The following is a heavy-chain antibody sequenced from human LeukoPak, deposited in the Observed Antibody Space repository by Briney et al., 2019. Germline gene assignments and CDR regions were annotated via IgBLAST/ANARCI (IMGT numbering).Heavy chain of an antibody. J-gene: IGHJ6*02. Sequence: GGSLRLSCAASGFTFSSYWMHWVRQAPGKGLVWVSRINSDGSSTSYADSVKGRLTISRDNAKNTLYLQMNSLRAEDTAVYYCARDLRRGVAGSPSYYGSDVWGHGTTVTVSS. CDR1: GFTFSSYW. V-gene: IGHV3-74*01. CDR2: INSDGSST. D-gene: IGHD6-19*01. CDR3: ARDLRRGVAGSPSYYGSDV.